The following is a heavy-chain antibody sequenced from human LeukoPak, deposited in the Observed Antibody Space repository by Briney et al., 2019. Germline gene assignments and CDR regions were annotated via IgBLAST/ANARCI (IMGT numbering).Heavy chain of an antibody. CDR2: IYYSGST. J-gene: IGHJ4*02. CDR1: GGSISRYY. D-gene: IGHD5-18*01. CDR3: ARTDVDTAMVTFDY. V-gene: IGHV4-59*01. Sequence: SETLSLTRTLSGGSISRYYWSWIRHPPGKGLEWRGYIYYSGSTNYNPSLKSRVTISGDTSKNQFSLKLSSVTAADTAVYYCARTDVDTAMVTFDYWGQGTLVTVSS.